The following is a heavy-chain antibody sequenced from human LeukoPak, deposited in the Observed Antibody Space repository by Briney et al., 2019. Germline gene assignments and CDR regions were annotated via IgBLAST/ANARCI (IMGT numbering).Heavy chain of an antibody. J-gene: IGHJ4*02. D-gene: IGHD3-22*01. CDR3: AKGGYYDSSGYFTIDY. Sequence: GRSLRLSCAASGFTFSSYGMHWVRQAPGKGLEWVAVISYDGSNKYYADSVKGRFTISRDNSKNTLYLQMNSLRAKDTAVYYCAKGGYYDSSGYFTIDYWGQGTLVTVSS. CDR2: ISYDGSNK. CDR1: GFTFSSYG. V-gene: IGHV3-30*18.